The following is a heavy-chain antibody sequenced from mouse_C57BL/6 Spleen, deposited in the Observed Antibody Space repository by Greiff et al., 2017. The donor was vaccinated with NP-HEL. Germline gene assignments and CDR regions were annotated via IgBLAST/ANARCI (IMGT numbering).Heavy chain of an antibody. Sequence: QVQLQQSGPELVKPGASVKLSCKASGYTFTSYDINWVKQRPGQGLEWIGWIYPRDGSTKYNEKFKGKATLTVDTSSSTAYMELHSLTSEDSAVYFCARNFITTVVEDWYFDVWGTGTTVTVSS. D-gene: IGHD1-1*01. V-gene: IGHV1-85*01. CDR3: ARNFITTVVEDWYFDV. CDR2: IYPRDGST. J-gene: IGHJ1*03. CDR1: GYTFTSYD.